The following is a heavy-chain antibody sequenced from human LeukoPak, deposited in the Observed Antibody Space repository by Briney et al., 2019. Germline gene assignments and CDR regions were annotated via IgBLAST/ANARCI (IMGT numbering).Heavy chain of an antibody. V-gene: IGHV3-48*01. J-gene: IGHJ4*02. Sequence: GGSLRLSCAASGFTFSSYSMNWVRQAPGKGLEWVSYISSSSSTIYYADSVKGRFTISRDNSKNTLYLQMNSLRAEDTAVYYCAKDSGTMVRGVIDYWGQGTLVTVSS. D-gene: IGHD3-10*01. CDR2: ISSSSSTI. CDR3: AKDSGTMVRGVIDY. CDR1: GFTFSSYS.